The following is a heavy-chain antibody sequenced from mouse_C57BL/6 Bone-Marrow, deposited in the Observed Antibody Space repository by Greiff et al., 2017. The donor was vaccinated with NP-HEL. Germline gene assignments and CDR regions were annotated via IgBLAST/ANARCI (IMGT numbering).Heavy chain of an antibody. CDR1: GYTFTNYW. CDR2: IYPGGGST. Sequence: QVQLKESGAELVRPGTSVKMSCKASGYTFTNYWIGWAKQRPGHGLEWIGDIYPGGGSTNYNEKFSGKATLNADKASSTAYMKFSRLASEDSAIYDCARWGDAYGGFAYWGQGTLVTVSA. CDR3: ARWGDAYGGFAY. V-gene: IGHV1-63*01. D-gene: IGHD1-1*01. J-gene: IGHJ3*01.